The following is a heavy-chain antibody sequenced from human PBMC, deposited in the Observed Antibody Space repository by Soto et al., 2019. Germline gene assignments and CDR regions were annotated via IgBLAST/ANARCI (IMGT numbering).Heavy chain of an antibody. CDR1: GFTFTRSA. V-gene: IGHV1-58*02. Sequence: QMELVQSGPEVKKPGTSVKVSCKASGFTFTRSAMQWMRQARGQRLEWIGWIVVGSGNTNYAQKFQERVTITRDMSTSTAYMELSSLRSEDTAVYYCAASPDGPADYYSDYWGQGTLVTVSS. J-gene: IGHJ4*02. CDR2: IVVGSGNT. CDR3: AASPDGPADYYSDY. D-gene: IGHD2-21*02.